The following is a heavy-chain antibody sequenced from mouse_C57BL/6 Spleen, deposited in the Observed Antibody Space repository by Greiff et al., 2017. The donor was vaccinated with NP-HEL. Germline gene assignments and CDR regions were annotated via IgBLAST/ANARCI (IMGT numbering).Heavy chain of an antibody. CDR3: ARNYGYALYAMDY. V-gene: IGHV1-52*01. Sequence: QVQLQQPGAELVRPGSSVKLSCKASGYTFTSYWMHWVKQRPIQGLEWIGNIDPSDSETHYNQKFKDKATLTVAKSSSTAYMQLSSLTSEDSAVYYCARNYGYALYAMDYWGQGTSVTVSS. CDR1: GYTFTSYW. D-gene: IGHD2-2*01. CDR2: IDPSDSET. J-gene: IGHJ4*01.